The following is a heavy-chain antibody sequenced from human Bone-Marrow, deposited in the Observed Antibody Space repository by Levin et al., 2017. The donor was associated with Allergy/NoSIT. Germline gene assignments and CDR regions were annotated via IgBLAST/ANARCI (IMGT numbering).Heavy chain of an antibody. J-gene: IGHJ4*02. CDR2: IYYSGST. D-gene: IGHD6-13*01. Sequence: NASETLSLTCTVSGGSISSSSYYWGWIRQPPGKGLEWIGSIYYSGSTYYNPSLKSRVTISVDTSKNQFSLKLSSVTAADTAVYYCARLWRSSSWYNLDGFDYWGQGTLVTVSS. CDR1: GGSISSSSYY. CDR3: ARLWRSSSWYNLDGFDY. V-gene: IGHV4-39*01.